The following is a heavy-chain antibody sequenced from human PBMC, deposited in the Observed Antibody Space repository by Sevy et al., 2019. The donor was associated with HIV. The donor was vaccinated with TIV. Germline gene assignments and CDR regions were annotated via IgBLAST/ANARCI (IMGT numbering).Heavy chain of an antibody. V-gene: IGHV3-21*01. J-gene: IGHJ3*02. Sequence: GGSLRLSCAASGFTFSSYSMNWVRQAPGKGLEWVSSISSSSSYIYYADSVKGRFTISRDNAKNSLYLQMNSLRAEDTAVYYCARVSEWELLENAFDIWGQGTMVTVSS. D-gene: IGHD1-26*01. CDR3: ARVSEWELLENAFDI. CDR1: GFTFSSYS. CDR2: ISSSSSYI.